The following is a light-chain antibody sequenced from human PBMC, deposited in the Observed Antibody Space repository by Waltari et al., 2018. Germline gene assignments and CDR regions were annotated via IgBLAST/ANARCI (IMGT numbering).Light chain of an antibody. CDR1: NIGSKS. V-gene: IGLV3-21*02. CDR3: QVWDSGSDHHV. J-gene: IGLJ1*01. CDR2: DDT. Sequence: SFVLTQPPSVSVAPGQTARITCGGSNIGSKSVHWFQQKPGQAPVLVGFDDTERPSGIPDRGSGSNSGNTATLTIDRVEPGDEADYYCQVWDSGSDHHVFGTGTKVTVL.